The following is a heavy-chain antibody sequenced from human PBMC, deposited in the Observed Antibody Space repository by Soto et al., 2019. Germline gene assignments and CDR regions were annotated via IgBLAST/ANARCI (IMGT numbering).Heavy chain of an antibody. V-gene: IGHV4-4*02. Sequence: SETLSLTCAVSGGSISSSNWWSWVRQPPGKGLEWIGEIYHSGSTNYNPSLKSRVTISVDKSKNQFSLKLSSVTAADTAVYYCAKDLNGGPPPNWFDPWGQGTLVTVSS. J-gene: IGHJ5*02. CDR1: GGSISSSNW. CDR3: AKDLNGGPPPNWFDP. D-gene: IGHD4-17*01. CDR2: IYHSGST.